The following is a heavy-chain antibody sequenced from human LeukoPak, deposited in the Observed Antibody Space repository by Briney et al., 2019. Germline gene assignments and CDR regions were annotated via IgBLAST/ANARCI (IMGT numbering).Heavy chain of an antibody. CDR3: ARDRGEWELRYDP. CDR2: ISAYNGNT. CDR1: GYTFIDRY. J-gene: IGHJ5*02. V-gene: IGHV1-18*04. Sequence: ASVKVSCKTSGYTFIDRYIHWVRQAPGQGLEWMGWISAYNGNTNYAQKLQGRVTMTTDTSTSTAYMELRSLRSDDTAVYYCARDRGEWELRYDPWGQGTLVTVSS. D-gene: IGHD1-26*01.